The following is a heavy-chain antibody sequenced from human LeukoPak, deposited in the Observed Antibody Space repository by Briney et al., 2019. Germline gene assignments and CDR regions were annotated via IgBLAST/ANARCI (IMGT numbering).Heavy chain of an antibody. D-gene: IGHD6-19*01. V-gene: IGHV3-30*03. CDR1: GFTFSSYG. J-gene: IGHJ3*02. CDR2: ISYDGSNK. CDR3: AIISTRIAVAGTDAFDI. Sequence: GRCMRLSCAASGFTFSSYGMHWDRQAPGKGLEWVAVISYDGSNKYYADSVKGRFTISRDNSKNTLYLQMNSLRAEDTAVYYCAIISTRIAVAGTDAFDIWGQATMATDSS.